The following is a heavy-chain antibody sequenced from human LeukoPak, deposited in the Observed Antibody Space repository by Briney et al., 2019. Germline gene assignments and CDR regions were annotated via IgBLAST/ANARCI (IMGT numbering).Heavy chain of an antibody. Sequence: SETPSLTCTVSGGSISSSSYYWGWIRQPPGKGLEWIGSIYYSGSTYYNPSLKSRVTISVDTSKNQFSLKLSSVTAADTAVYYCARTLVVVPAAPTDYWGQGTLVTVSS. J-gene: IGHJ4*02. D-gene: IGHD2-2*01. CDR2: IYYSGST. CDR1: GGSISSSSYY. CDR3: ARTLVVVPAAPTDY. V-gene: IGHV4-39*01.